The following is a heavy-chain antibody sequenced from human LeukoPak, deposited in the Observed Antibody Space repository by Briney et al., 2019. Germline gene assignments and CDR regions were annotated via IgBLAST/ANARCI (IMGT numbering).Heavy chain of an antibody. J-gene: IGHJ4*02. CDR3: VRSPTSGTYYNRPYYFDY. D-gene: IGHD3-10*01. CDR1: GYTFTAYL. V-gene: IGHV1-2*02. Sequence: ASVKVSCEASGYTFTAYLLHWVRQAPGQGLEWMGWINPNRGETDYAQNFQGKVTMTRDTSINTAYMDLNRLRPDDTAVYYCVRSPTSGTYYNRPYYFDYWGQGTLVTVSS. CDR2: INPNRGET.